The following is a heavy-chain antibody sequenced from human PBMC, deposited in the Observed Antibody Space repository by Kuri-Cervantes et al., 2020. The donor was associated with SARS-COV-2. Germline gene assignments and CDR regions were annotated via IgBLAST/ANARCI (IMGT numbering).Heavy chain of an antibody. J-gene: IGHJ6*02. CDR1: GFTFSSYW. CDR2: IKQDGSEK. CDR3: ARGTNLYYGSGSYPAPYYYYGMDV. D-gene: IGHD3-10*01. Sequence: GESLKISCAASGFTFSSYWMSWVRQAPGKGLEWVANIKQDGSEKYYVDSVKGRFTISRDNAKNSLYPQMNSLRAEDTAVYYCARGTNLYYGSGSYPAPYYYYGMDVWGQGTTVTVSS. V-gene: IGHV3-7*03.